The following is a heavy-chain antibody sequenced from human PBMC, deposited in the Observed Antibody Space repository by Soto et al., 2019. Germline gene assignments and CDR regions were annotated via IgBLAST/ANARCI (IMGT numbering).Heavy chain of an antibody. V-gene: IGHV1-46*01. CDR1: GYTFTRYY. J-gene: IGHJ4*02. CDR2: INPSGGST. Sequence: QVQLVQSGAEVKKPGASVKVSCKASGYTFTRYYIHWVRQAPGQGLEWMGIINPSGGSTSYAQKFQGRVTMTRDTSTSTVYMELSSLSSEDTAVYYCARGVVVRALITTPSEFWGQGTLVTVSS. D-gene: IGHD2-2*01. CDR3: ARGVVVRALITTPSEF.